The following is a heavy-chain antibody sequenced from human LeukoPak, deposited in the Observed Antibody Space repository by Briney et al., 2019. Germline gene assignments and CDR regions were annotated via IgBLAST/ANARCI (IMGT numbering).Heavy chain of an antibody. CDR3: ARRGGYSYGYPHYCYYYYMDV. D-gene: IGHD5-18*01. J-gene: IGHJ6*03. Sequence: TSETLSLTCTVSGGSISSSSYYWDWIRQSPGKGLEWIGEINHSGSTNYNPSLKSRVTISVDTSKNQFSLKLSSVTAADTAVYYCARRGGYSYGYPHYCYYYYMDVWGKGTTVTVSS. V-gene: IGHV4-39*07. CDR1: GGSISSSSYY. CDR2: INHSGST.